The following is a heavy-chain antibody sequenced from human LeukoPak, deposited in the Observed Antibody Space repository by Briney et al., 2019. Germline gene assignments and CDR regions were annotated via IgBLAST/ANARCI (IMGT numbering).Heavy chain of an antibody. CDR2: TSYDESNK. CDR1: GFTFSIYT. J-gene: IGHJ4*02. CDR3: ARDWGVDS. V-gene: IGHV3-30*03. D-gene: IGHD3-10*01. Sequence: GRSLRLSCAASGFTFSIYTMVWVRQPPGKGLEWVAVTSYDESNKYYVDSVKGRFTISRDNSNNILYLQMTSLRPEDTAVYYCARDWGVDSWGQGTLVTVSS.